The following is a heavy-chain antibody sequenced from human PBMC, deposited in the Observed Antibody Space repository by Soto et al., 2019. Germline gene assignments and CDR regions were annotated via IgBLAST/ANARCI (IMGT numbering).Heavy chain of an antibody. CDR1: GGTFSTSA. CDR3: ARDKDRLPLGGNYYYILDV. Sequence: QVQLVQSGAEVKKPGSSVKVSCKTSGGTFSTSAISWVRQAPGQGLEWVGGIMPVFPTPDYAQNFQGRVTITADDSTTTAYLELTSLRADDTAVYYCARDKDRLPLGGNYYYILDVWGQGTAITVSS. V-gene: IGHV1-69*12. CDR2: IMPVFPTP. D-gene: IGHD2-2*01. J-gene: IGHJ6*02.